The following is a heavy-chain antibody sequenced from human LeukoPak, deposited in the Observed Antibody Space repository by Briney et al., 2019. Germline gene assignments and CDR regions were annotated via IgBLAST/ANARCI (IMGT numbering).Heavy chain of an antibody. V-gene: IGHV1-8*01. CDR3: ARDAVAVAGWFDAFDI. CDR1: GYTFTSYD. J-gene: IGHJ3*02. Sequence: GASVKVSCKASGYTFTSYDINWVRQATGQGLEWMGWMNPNSGNTGYAQKLQGRVTMTTDTSTSTAYMELRSLRSDDTAVYYCARDAVAVAGWFDAFDIWGQGTMVTVSS. CDR2: MNPNSGNT. D-gene: IGHD6-19*01.